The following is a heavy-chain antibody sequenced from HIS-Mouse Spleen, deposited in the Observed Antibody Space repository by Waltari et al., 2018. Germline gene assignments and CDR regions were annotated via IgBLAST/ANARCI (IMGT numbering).Heavy chain of an antibody. Sequence: GGVVQPGRSLRLSCAASGFTFSSYAMHWVRQAPGKGLEWVAVISYDGSNKYYADSGKGRFTISRDNSKNTLYLQMNSLRAEDTAVYYCARDMSTVVTSLFDYWGQGTLVTVSS. V-gene: IGHV3-30-3*01. J-gene: IGHJ4*02. D-gene: IGHD2-21*02. CDR2: ISYDGSNK. CDR3: ARDMSTVVTSLFDY. CDR1: GFTFSSYA.